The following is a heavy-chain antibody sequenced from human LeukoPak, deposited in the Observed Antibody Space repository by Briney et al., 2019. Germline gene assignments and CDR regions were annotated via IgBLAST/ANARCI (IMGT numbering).Heavy chain of an antibody. V-gene: IGHV1-69*01. D-gene: IGHD3-3*01. CDR3: AKGNPYYDFWSGYDNWFDL. J-gene: IGHJ5*02. CDR1: GGTFSSYA. CDR2: IIPIFGTA. Sequence: GSSVKVSCKASGGTFSSYAISWVRQAPGQGLEWMGGIIPIFGTANYAQKFQGRVTITAAESTSTAYMELSSLRSEDTAVSYCAKGNPYYDFWSGYDNWFDLLGQGTLVTVSS.